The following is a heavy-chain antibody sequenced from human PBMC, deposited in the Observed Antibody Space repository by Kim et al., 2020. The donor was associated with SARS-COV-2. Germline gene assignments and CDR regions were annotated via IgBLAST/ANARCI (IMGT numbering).Heavy chain of an antibody. Sequence: LKSPATISVDKSKNQFSLKLSSVTAADTAVYYCARGSGVVYVSYNWFDPWGQGTLVTVSS. J-gene: IGHJ5*02. CDR3: ARGSGVVYVSYNWFDP. D-gene: IGHD2-8*02. V-gene: IGHV4-4*02.